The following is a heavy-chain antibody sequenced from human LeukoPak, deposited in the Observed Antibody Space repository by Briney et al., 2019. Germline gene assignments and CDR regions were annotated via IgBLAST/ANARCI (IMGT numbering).Heavy chain of an antibody. D-gene: IGHD2-15*01. CDR3: ATLCCGSYYMDV. CDR1: GGTLNSYV. CDR2: IIPISGTT. V-gene: IGHV1-69*06. J-gene: IGHJ6*03. Sequence: SVKVSCKASGGTLNSYVISWVGQAPGQGLEWMGGIIPISGTTNYAQKFQGRVTITADKSTSTAYMELSSLRSEDTAVYYCATLCCGSYYMDVWGKGTTVTVSS.